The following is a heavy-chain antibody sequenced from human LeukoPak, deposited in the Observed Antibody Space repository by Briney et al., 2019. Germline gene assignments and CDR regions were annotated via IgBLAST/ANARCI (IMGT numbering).Heavy chain of an antibody. CDR3: ARSIPAVQTYSSFGGYYGMDV. Sequence: GESLKISCKGSGYSFTSYWIGWVRQMPGKGLEWMGIIYPGDSDTRYSPSFQGQVTISADKSISTAYLQRSSLKASDTAMYYCARSIPAVQTYSSFGGYYGMDVWGQGTTVTVSS. J-gene: IGHJ6*02. CDR1: GYSFTSYW. D-gene: IGHD6-6*01. CDR2: IYPGDSDT. V-gene: IGHV5-51*01.